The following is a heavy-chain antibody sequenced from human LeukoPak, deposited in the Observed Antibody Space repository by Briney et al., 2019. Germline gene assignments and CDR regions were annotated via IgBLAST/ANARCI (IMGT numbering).Heavy chain of an antibody. CDR3: ARDWRGSYFPDF. V-gene: IGHV1-2*02. CDR1: GYTLTDYY. J-gene: IGHJ4*02. Sequence: GAPVKVSCKASGYTLTDYYMHWVRQAPGQGLEWMGWINPNSGDTNYAQKFQGRVTMTRDTSISTAYMDLSRLTSDDTAIYYCARDWRGSYFPDFWGQGTLVTVSS. D-gene: IGHD1-26*01. CDR2: INPNSGDT.